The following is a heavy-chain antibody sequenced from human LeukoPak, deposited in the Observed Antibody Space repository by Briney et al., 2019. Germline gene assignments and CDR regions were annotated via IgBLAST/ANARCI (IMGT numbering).Heavy chain of an antibody. CDR3: ARETATTMFDY. Sequence: GASVKVSCKASGYTFTDYHMHWVRQAPGQGLEWMGWIDGNSGGTNYAQKFQGRVTMTRDTSISTAYMEVSRLRSDDTAFYYCARETATTMFDYWGQGTLVTVSS. CDR2: IDGNSGGT. V-gene: IGHV1-2*02. J-gene: IGHJ4*02. CDR1: GYTFTDYH. D-gene: IGHD5-24*01.